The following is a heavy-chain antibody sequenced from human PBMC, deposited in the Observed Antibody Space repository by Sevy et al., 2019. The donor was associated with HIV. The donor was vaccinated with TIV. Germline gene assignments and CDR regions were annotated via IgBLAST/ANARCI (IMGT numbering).Heavy chain of an antibody. D-gene: IGHD6-19*01. CDR2: ISYDGSNK. J-gene: IGHJ3*02. V-gene: IGHV3-30-3*01. CDR3: AREEQWLNAFDI. Sequence: GGSLRLSCAASGFTFSSYAMHWVRQAPGKGLEWVAVISYDGSNKYYADSVKGRFTISRDNSKNTLYPQMNSLRAEDTAVYYCAREEQWLNAFDIWGQGTMVTVSS. CDR1: GFTFSSYA.